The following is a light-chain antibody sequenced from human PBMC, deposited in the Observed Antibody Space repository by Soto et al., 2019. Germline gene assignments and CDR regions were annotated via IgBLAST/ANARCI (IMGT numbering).Light chain of an antibody. V-gene: IGKV1-5*03. CDR3: HQFNSALGIT. CDR1: QSISSW. Sequence: DIQMTQSPSTLSASVGDRVTITCRASQSISSWLAWYQQKPGKAPKLLIYKASSLESGVPSRFSGSGSGTEFTLTITSLQPDDIATYYCHQFNSALGITFGQWTRLEIK. CDR2: KAS. J-gene: IGKJ5*01.